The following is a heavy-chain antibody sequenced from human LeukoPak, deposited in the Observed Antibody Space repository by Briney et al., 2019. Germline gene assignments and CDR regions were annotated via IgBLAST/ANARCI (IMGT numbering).Heavy chain of an antibody. J-gene: IGHJ4*02. Sequence: GGSLRLSCAASGFTFSNYGMHWVRQAPGKGMEWVAVIWDDGDNKYYADSVKGRFIISRDNSKNMLYLQLNSLRAEDTAVYYCARDEYYDSSGPLDYWGQGTLVTVSS. D-gene: IGHD3-22*01. CDR3: ARDEYYDSSGPLDY. V-gene: IGHV3-33*01. CDR2: IWDDGDNK. CDR1: GFTFSNYG.